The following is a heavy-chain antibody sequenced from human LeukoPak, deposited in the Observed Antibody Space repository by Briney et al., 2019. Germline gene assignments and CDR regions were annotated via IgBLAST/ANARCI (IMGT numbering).Heavy chain of an antibody. Sequence: RASVTVSCKASGGTFSSYAISWVRQAPGQGLEWMGGIIPIFGTANYAQKFQGRVTITTDESTSTAYMELSSLRSEDTAVYYCARASRPGIAVAGTQDNWFDPWGQGTLVTVSS. CDR3: ARASRPGIAVAGTQDNWFDP. J-gene: IGHJ5*02. D-gene: IGHD6-19*01. V-gene: IGHV1-69*05. CDR1: GGTFSSYA. CDR2: IIPIFGTA.